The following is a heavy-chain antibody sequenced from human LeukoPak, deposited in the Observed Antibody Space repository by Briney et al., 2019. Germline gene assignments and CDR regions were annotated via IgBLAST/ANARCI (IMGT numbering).Heavy chain of an antibody. CDR2: IIPILGTA. V-gene: IGHV1-69*06. Sequence: ASVKVSCKASGGTFSSYAISWVRQAPGQGLEWMGGIIPILGTANYAQKFQGRVTITADKSTSTAYMELSSLRSEDTAVYYCARDGLGGRFDYWGQGTLVTVSS. J-gene: IGHJ4*02. D-gene: IGHD2-15*01. CDR3: ARDGLGGRFDY. CDR1: GGTFSSYA.